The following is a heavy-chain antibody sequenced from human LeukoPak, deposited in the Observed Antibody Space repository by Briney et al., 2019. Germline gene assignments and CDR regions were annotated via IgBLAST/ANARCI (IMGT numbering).Heavy chain of an antibody. Sequence: SETLSLTCAVYGGSFSGYYWSWIRQPPGKGLEWIGEINHGGSTNYNPSLKSRVTISVDTSKNQFSLKLSSVTAADTAVYYCARVPRRRGATTAGMDVWGQGTTVTVSS. V-gene: IGHV4-34*01. CDR3: ARVPRRRGATTAGMDV. D-gene: IGHD1-26*01. CDR1: GGSFSGYY. CDR2: INHGGST. J-gene: IGHJ6*02.